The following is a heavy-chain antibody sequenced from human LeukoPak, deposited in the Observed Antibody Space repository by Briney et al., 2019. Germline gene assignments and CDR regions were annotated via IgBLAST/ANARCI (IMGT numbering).Heavy chain of an antibody. V-gene: IGHV1-18*01. J-gene: IGHJ4*02. CDR3: ARSYSSGWYFLDY. CDR1: GYTFTSYG. CDR2: ISAYNGNT. Sequence: GASVKVSCKASGYTFTSYGISWVRQAPGQGLEWMGWISAYNGNTNYAQKLQGRVTMTTDKSTSTAYMELSSLRSEDTAVYYCARSYSSGWYFLDYWGQGTLVTVSS. D-gene: IGHD6-19*01.